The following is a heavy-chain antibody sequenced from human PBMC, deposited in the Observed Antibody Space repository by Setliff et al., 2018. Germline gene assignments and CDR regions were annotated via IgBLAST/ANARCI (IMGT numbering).Heavy chain of an antibody. CDR2: IYHSGTT. D-gene: IGHD3-10*01. Sequence: KTSETLSLTCTVSGGSITTSSYSWGWIRQPPGKGLEWIGNIYHSGTTYYNPSLKSRVTISVDTSKSQFSLQVTSLAATDTALYFCARHEFVGGYYGSVTYRHFDYWGQGILVTVSS. CDR3: ARHEFVGGYYGSVTYRHFDY. J-gene: IGHJ4*02. CDR1: GGSITTSSYS. V-gene: IGHV4-39*01.